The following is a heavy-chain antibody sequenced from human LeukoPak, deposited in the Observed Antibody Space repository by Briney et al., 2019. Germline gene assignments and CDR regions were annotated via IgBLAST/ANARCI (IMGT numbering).Heavy chain of an antibody. J-gene: IGHJ4*02. CDR2: IRSKAYGGTT. V-gene: IGHV3-49*04. CDR3: TSIVVVPAAVDY. CDR1: GFTFSRYW. Sequence: GGSLRLSCAASGFTFSRYWMNWVRQAPGKGLEWVGFIRSKAYGGTTEYAASVKGRFTISRDDSKSIAYLQMNSLKTEDTAVYYCTSIVVVPAAVDYWGQGTLVTVSS. D-gene: IGHD2-2*01.